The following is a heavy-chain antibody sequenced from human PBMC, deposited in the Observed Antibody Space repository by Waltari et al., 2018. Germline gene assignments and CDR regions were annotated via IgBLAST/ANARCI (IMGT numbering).Heavy chain of an antibody. CDR3: ARDSPSAMGRAFDI. CDR2: IKQDGRDK. CDR1: GFTYRSYC. D-gene: IGHD3-16*01. Sequence: EVQLVESGGGLVQPGGSLRLSCAASGFTYRSYCMSWVRPAPGKGREAVANIKQDGRDKYYVDSVKGRFTISRDNAKNSLYLQMNSLRAEDTAVYYCARDSPSAMGRAFDIWGQGTMVTVSS. V-gene: IGHV3-7*01. J-gene: IGHJ3*02.